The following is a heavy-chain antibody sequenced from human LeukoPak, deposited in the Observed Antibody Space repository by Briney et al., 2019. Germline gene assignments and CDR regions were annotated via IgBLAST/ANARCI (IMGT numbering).Heavy chain of an antibody. V-gene: IGHV3-23*01. D-gene: IGHD3-3*01. J-gene: IGHJ4*02. CDR2: ISGSGGST. Sequence: PGGSLRLSCAASGFTFSSYGMSWVRQAPGKGLEWVSGISGSGGSTYYADSLKGRFTISRDNSKNMLYLQMNSLRADDTAVYYCARSARLMKGVVEVTALDDWGQGTLVTVSS. CDR3: ARSARLMKGVVEVTALDD. CDR1: GFTFSSYG.